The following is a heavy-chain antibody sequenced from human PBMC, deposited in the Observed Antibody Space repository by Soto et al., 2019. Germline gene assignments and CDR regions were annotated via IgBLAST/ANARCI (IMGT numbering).Heavy chain of an antibody. CDR1: GFTFSDYW. J-gene: IGHJ4*02. V-gene: IGHV3-7*05. CDR2: IKRDGSEK. D-gene: IGHD3-10*01. Sequence: EVQLVESGGGLVQPGGSLRLSCAASGFTFSDYWMSWVRQAPGKGLECVANIKRDGSEKYYVDPVKGRFTISRDNAKNSLYLQMNSLRGEDTAVYYCATSKGWGGNDYWGQGTLVTVSS. CDR3: ATSKGWGGNDY.